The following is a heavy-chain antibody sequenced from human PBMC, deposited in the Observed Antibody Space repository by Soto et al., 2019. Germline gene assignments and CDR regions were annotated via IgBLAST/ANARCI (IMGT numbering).Heavy chain of an antibody. CDR2: ISHDGRNK. CDR3: VKDGSSGWPYYYGMDV. CDR1: GFTFTSYG. J-gene: IGHJ6*02. D-gene: IGHD6-19*01. V-gene: IGHV3-30*18. Sequence: GGSLKLSCAASGFTFTSYGMHWVRQAPGKGLEWVAVISHDGRNKYYADSFKGRFTISSDNSKNTLYLQMSSLRPADTAVYYCVKDGSSGWPYYYGMDVWGQGTTVTVSS.